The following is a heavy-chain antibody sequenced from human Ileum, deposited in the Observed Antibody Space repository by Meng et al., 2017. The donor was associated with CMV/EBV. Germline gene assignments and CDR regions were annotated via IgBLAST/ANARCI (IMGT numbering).Heavy chain of an antibody. CDR2: INSDGSST. CDR3: ARGHDFWSAYSSNPYYYGLDV. CDR1: GFTFSSYW. J-gene: IGHJ6*02. D-gene: IGHD3-3*01. V-gene: IGHV3-74*01. Sequence: GGSLRLSCAASGFTFSSYWMHWVRQVPGKGRVWVSRINSDGSSTSYADSVKGRFTVSRDSAKNMLYLQMNSLRAEDTAVYYCARGHDFWSAYSSNPYYYGLDVWGQGTTVTVSS.